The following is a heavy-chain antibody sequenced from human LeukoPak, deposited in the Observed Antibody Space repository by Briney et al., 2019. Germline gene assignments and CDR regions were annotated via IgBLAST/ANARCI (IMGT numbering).Heavy chain of an antibody. CDR1: GFSVRTNY. V-gene: IGHV3-66*01. CDR2: IYAGGAT. D-gene: IGHD2-8*02. Sequence: GGSLRLSCATSGFSVRTNYMSWVRQAPGKGLKWVSVIYAGGATYYADSVKDRFTISRDNSKNTVYLQMNSLRAEDTAIYYCATYRQVLLPFESWGQGTLVTVSS. CDR3: ATYRQVLLPFES. J-gene: IGHJ4*02.